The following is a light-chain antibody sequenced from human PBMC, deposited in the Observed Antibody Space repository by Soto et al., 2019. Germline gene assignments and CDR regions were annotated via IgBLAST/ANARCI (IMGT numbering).Light chain of an antibody. CDR1: QSVDRSD. CDR2: STS. CDR3: QHFGRSPLT. J-gene: IGKJ4*01. V-gene: IGKV3-20*01. Sequence: EIVLTQSPGTLSLSPGERATLSCRASQSVDRSDIAWYQQKPGQAPRLLIYSTSIRAAGIPDRFSVSGSGTDFSLTISRLEPEDFAVYYCQHFGRSPLTFGGGTKVDIK.